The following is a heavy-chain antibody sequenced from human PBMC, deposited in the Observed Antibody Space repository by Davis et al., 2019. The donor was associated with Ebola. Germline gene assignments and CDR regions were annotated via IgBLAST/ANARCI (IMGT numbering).Heavy chain of an antibody. Sequence: GESLKISCAASGFTFSSYGMHWVRQAPGKGLEWVAFIRYDGSNKYYADSVKGRFTISRDNSKNTLYLQMNSLRAEDTAVYYCAKDFAGGATTYYYYYMDVWGKGTTVTVSS. CDR3: AKDFAGGATTYYYYYMDV. CDR2: IRYDGSNK. J-gene: IGHJ6*03. V-gene: IGHV3-30*02. CDR1: GFTFSSYG. D-gene: IGHD1-26*01.